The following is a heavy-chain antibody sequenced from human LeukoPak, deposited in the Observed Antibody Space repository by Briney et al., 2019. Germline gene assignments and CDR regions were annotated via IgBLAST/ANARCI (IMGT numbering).Heavy chain of an antibody. V-gene: IGHV1-69*06. CDR3: ARAYMTATRHFDY. D-gene: IGHD2-21*02. CDR1: GGTFSSYA. Sequence: ASVKVSCKASGGTFSSYAISWVRQAPGQGLEWMGGIIPIFGTANYAQKFQGRVTITADKSTSTAYMDLSSLRSEDTAVYYCARAYMTATRHFDYWGQGTLVTISS. CDR2: IIPIFGTA. J-gene: IGHJ4*02.